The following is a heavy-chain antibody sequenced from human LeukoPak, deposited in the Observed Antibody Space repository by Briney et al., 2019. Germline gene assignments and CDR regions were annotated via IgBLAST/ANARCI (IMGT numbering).Heavy chain of an antibody. Sequence: KPSETLSLTCTVSGGSISSYYWSWIRQPAGKGLEWIGRIYTSGSTNYNPSLKSRVTMSVDTSKNQFSLKLSSVTAADTAVYYCVRVSYYYHQKGAWYFDLWGRGTLVTVSS. V-gene: IGHV4-4*07. CDR3: VRVSYYYHQKGAWYFDL. CDR2: IYTSGST. CDR1: GGSISSYY. J-gene: IGHJ2*01. D-gene: IGHD3-10*01.